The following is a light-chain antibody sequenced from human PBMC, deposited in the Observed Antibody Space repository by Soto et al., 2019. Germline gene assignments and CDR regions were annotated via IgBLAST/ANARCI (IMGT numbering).Light chain of an antibody. Sequence: DIQMTQSPSSLSASVGDRVTITCRASQGSRNDLSWYQQKPGKAPKRLSYAASSLQSGVPSRFSGSGSGTELTLTISSLQPEDFATYYCLKHNSYPYTFGQGTKLQIK. CDR1: QGSRND. V-gene: IGKV1-17*01. CDR3: LKHNSYPYT. CDR2: AAS. J-gene: IGKJ2*01.